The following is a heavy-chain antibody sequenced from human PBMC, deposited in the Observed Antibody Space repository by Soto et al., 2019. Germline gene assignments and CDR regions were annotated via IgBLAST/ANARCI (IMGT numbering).Heavy chain of an antibody. CDR2: INPNSGGT. CDR3: ARGVAAHYYDSSGTSQTNNWFDP. V-gene: IGHV1-2*04. J-gene: IGHJ5*02. CDR1: GYTFTGYY. Sequence: ASVKVSCKASGYTFTGYYMHWVRQAPGQGLEWMGWINPNSGGTNYAQKFQGWVTMTRDTSISTAYMELSRLRSDDTAVYYCARGVAAHYYDSSGTSQTNNWFDPWGQGTLVTVSS. D-gene: IGHD3-22*01.